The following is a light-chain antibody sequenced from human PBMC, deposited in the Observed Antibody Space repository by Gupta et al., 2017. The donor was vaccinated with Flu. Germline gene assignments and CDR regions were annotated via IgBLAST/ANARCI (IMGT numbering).Light chain of an antibody. CDR2: EVT. CDR1: SSDVGGHNY. J-gene: IGLJ1*01. V-gene: IGLV2-8*01. CDR3: TSYVGTNNLGV. Sequence: QSALTQPPSASGSPGQSVTISRTGTSSDVGGHNYVSWYQHHPGKAPRLMIYEVTKRPSGVPDRFSGFKSGNTASLTVFGLQPEDEAEYYCTSYVGTNNLGVFGTGTKVTVL.